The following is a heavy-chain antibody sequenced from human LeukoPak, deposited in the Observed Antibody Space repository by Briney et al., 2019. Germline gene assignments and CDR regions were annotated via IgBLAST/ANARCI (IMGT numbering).Heavy chain of an antibody. V-gene: IGHV3-23*01. D-gene: IGHD2-15*01. J-gene: IGHJ6*04. CDR2: IGGGDGHT. Sequence: PGGSLRLSCAASGLTFSRYAMSWVRQAPGKGLEWVSIIGGGDGHTYYTDSVKGRFTISRDNSKNTLYLQMNSLTAEDTAVYYCAKDDRCSGGNCFSVSDYYGTDVWGKGTTVTVSS. CDR1: GLTFSRYA. CDR3: AKDDRCSGGNCFSVSDYYGTDV.